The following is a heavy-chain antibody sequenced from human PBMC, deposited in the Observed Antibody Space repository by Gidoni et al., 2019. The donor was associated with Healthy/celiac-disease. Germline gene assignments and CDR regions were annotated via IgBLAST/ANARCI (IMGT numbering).Heavy chain of an antibody. V-gene: IGHV1-69*01. CDR3: AKVIYSGYAY. D-gene: IGHD5-12*01. J-gene: IGHJ4*02. CDR1: GGTFSSSA. Sequence: HVQLVQSGAEVKKPGCSVKVHCKASGGTFSSSAISWDRQAPGQGLEWMGGVITIFGTANYAQKLQGRVTITADESTSTAYMELSSLRSEDTAVYYCAKVIYSGYAYWGQGTLVTVSS. CDR2: VITIFGTA.